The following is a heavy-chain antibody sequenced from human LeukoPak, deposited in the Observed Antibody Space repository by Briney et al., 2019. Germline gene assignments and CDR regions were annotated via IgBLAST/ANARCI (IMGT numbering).Heavy chain of an antibody. CDR3: AKGDPDRGSTN. CDR2: TNSSGNT. Sequence: GGSLTLACAAYASTLSSSAVTSVRQAPGKWREWVSTTNSSGNTCYRDYVKGRFTISRDNSENTLNSQLNSLRGEGTAVFYCAKGDPDRGSTNWGQGTLVTVSS. D-gene: IGHD6-13*01. V-gene: IGHV3-23*01. J-gene: IGHJ4*02. CDR1: ASTLSSSA.